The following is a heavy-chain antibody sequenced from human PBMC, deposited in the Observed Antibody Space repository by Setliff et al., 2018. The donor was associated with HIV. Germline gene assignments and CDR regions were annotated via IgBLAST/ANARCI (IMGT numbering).Heavy chain of an antibody. CDR2: IYYSGST. V-gene: IGHV4-39*01. D-gene: IGHD6-19*01. Sequence: ETLSLTCTVSGGSISSSNYYWGWIRQPPGKGLEWIGSIYYSGSTYYNPSLKSRVTISVDTSKNQFSLKLTSLTATDTAVYYCARNEKMWGSDWYFDYWGQGTLVTVSS. CDR3: ARNEKMWGSDWYFDY. J-gene: IGHJ4*02. CDR1: GGSISSSNYY.